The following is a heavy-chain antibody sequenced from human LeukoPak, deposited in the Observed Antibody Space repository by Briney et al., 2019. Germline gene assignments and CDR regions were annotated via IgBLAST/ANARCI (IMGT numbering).Heavy chain of an antibody. V-gene: IGHV3-30*02. Sequence: GGSLRLSCAASGFTFSSYGMHWVRQAPGKGLEWVAFILYDGSSKYSADSVKGRFTISRDNAKNSLGLQMNSLRAEDTAVYYCVRDWGGPDDYWGQGILVTVSS. J-gene: IGHJ4*02. CDR1: GFTFSSYG. CDR3: VRDWGGPDDY. D-gene: IGHD3-16*01. CDR2: ILYDGSSK.